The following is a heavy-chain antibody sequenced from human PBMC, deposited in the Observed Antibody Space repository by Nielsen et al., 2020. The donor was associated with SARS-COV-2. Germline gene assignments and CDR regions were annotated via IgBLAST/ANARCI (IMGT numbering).Heavy chain of an antibody. D-gene: IGHD3-22*01. J-gene: IGHJ4*02. V-gene: IGHV3-11*05. Sequence: WIRQPPGKGLEWVSYISSSSSYTNYADSVKGRFTISRDNAKNSLYLQMNSLRAEDTAVYYCARDRRPYYYDSSGYYIDYWGQGTLVTVSS. CDR3: ARDRRPYYYDSSGYYIDY. CDR2: ISSSSSYT.